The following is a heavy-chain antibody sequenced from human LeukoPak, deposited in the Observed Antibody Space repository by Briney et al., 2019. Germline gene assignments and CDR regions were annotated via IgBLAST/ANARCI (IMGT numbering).Heavy chain of an antibody. CDR3: ARDCSSTSCYPPGFDP. D-gene: IGHD2-2*01. V-gene: IGHV4-39*07. CDR2: IYYSGST. J-gene: IGHJ5*02. Sequence: KPSETLSLTCTVSGGSISSSSYYWGWIRQPPGKGLEWIGSIYYSGSTYYNPSLKSRVTISVDTSKNQFSLKLSSVTAADTAVYYCARDCSSTSCYPPGFDPWGQGTLVTVSS. CDR1: GGSISSSSYY.